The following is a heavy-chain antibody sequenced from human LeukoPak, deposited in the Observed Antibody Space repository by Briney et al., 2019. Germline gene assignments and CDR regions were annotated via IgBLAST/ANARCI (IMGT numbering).Heavy chain of an antibody. CDR3: AVLSTP. V-gene: IGHV3-21*01. CDR2: ISSSSSYI. Sequence: GRSLRPSCVASGFTFSSYSMNWVRQAPGKGLEWVSSISSSSSYIYHADSVKGRFTISRDNAKNSLYLQMNSLRAADTAVYYCAVLSTPWGQGTLVTVSS. D-gene: IGHD3-3*02. CDR1: GFTFSSYS. J-gene: IGHJ5*02.